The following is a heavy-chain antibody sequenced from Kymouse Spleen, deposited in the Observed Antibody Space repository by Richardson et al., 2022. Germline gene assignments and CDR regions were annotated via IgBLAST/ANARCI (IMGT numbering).Heavy chain of an antibody. CDR1: GGSISSSSYY. J-gene: IGHJ3*02. CDR3: ARGYYYDSSGYPYDAFDI. V-gene: IGHV4-39*01. CDR2: IYYSGST. D-gene: IGHD3-22*01. Sequence: QLQLQESGPGLVKPSETLSLTCTVSGGSISSSSYYWGWIRQPPGKGLEWIGSIYYSGSTYYNPSLKSRVTISVDTSKNQFSLKLSSVTAADTAVYYCARGYYYDSSGYPYDAFDIWGQGTMVTVSS.